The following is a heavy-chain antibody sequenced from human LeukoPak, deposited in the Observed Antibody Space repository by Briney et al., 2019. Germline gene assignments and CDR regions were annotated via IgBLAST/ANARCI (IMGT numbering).Heavy chain of an antibody. D-gene: IGHD5-18*01. Sequence: GGSLRLSCAASGFTFSSYAMSWVRQAPGKGLEWVSAISGSGGSTYYADSVKGRFTISRDNSKNTLYLQMNSLRAEDTAVYYCAKTQAIQPLWTSFDYWGQGTLVTVSS. J-gene: IGHJ4*02. V-gene: IGHV3-23*01. CDR3: AKTQAIQPLWTSFDY. CDR2: ISGSGGST. CDR1: GFTFSSYA.